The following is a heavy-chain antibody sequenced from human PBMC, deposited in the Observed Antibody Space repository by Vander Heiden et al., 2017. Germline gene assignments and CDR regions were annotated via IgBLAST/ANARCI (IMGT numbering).Heavy chain of an antibody. CDR2: ISSSSSTI. J-gene: IGHJ6*02. CDR1: GFTFGSYS. Sequence: EVQLVESGGGLVQPGGSLRPSCAAPGFTFGSYSMNWVRQAPGKGLEWVSYISSSSSTIYYADSVKGRFTISRDNAKNSLYLQMNSLRDEDTAVYYCARGDGDYDVDYYYYGMDVWGQGTTVTVSS. D-gene: IGHD4-17*01. CDR3: ARGDGDYDVDYYYYGMDV. V-gene: IGHV3-48*02.